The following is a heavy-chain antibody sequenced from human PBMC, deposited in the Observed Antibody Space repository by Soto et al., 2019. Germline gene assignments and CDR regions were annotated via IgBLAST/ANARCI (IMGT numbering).Heavy chain of an antibody. Sequence: HPGGSLRLSCAASGITFNNYGMHWVRQAPGKGLEWVAVISNDGNNYYYADSVKGRFTIFRDNSKNTLNLQMNSLRPNDTAVYYCAKGYCGGDCSSRGTTFDSWGQGTLVTVSS. CDR3: AKGYCGGDCSSRGTTFDS. CDR1: GITFNNYG. V-gene: IGHV3-30*18. J-gene: IGHJ4*02. D-gene: IGHD2-21*02. CDR2: ISNDGNNY.